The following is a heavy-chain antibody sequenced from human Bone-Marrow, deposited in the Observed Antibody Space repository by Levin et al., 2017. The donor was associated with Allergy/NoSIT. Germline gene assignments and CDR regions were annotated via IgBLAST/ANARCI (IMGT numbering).Heavy chain of an antibody. J-gene: IGHJ6*02. CDR2: IFSNDEK. V-gene: IGHV2-26*01. D-gene: IGHD3-3*01. CDR1: GFSLSNAKMG. CDR3: ARTYDFWSGYPGKYGMDV. Sequence: SGPTLVKPTETLTLTCTVSGFSLSNAKMGVNWIRQPPGKALEWLAHIFSNDEKSYSTSLKSRLTISKDTSKSQVVLTMTNMDPADTATYYCARTYDFWSGYPGKYGMDVWGQGTTVTVSS.